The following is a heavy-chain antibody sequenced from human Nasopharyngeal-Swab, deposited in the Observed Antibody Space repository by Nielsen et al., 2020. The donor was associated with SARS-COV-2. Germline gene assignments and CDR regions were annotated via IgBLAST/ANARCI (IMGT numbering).Heavy chain of an antibody. D-gene: IGHD4-23*01. CDR2: IKQDGSEK. J-gene: IGHJ4*02. Sequence: VRQAPGKGLEWVANIKQDGSEKYYVDSVKGRFTISRDNSKNTLYLQMNSLRAEDTAVYYCARDKGGNSPPYYFDYWGQGTLVTVSS. CDR3: ARDKGGNSPPYYFDY. V-gene: IGHV3-7*03.